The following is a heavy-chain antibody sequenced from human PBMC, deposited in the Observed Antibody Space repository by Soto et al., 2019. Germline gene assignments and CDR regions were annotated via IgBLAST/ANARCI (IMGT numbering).Heavy chain of an antibody. Sequence: ASVKVSCKASGYTFPSYYMHWVRQAPGQGLEWMGIINPSGGSTSYAQKFQGRVTMTRDTSTSTVYMELSSLRSEDTAVYYCARVAEIVRVVAGDTHYRGQRTLVTVSS. V-gene: IGHV1-46*01. CDR3: ARVAEIVRVVAGDTHY. J-gene: IGHJ4*02. D-gene: IGHD2-15*01. CDR2: INPSGGST. CDR1: GYTFPSYY.